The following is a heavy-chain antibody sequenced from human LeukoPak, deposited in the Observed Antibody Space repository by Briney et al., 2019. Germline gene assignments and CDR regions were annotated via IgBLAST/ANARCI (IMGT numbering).Heavy chain of an antibody. J-gene: IGHJ4*02. CDR1: GFSLSTSGVG. CDR2: IYWNDDK. CDR3: ALTYYYDSSGYYYLPGNFDY. D-gene: IGHD3-22*01. Sequence: GSGPTLVNPTQTLTLTRTFSGFSLSTSGVGVGWIRQPPGKALEWLALIYWNDDKRYSPSLKSRLTITKDTSKNQVVLTMTNMDPVDTATYYCALTYYYDSSGYYYLPGNFDYWGQGTLVTVSS. V-gene: IGHV2-5*01.